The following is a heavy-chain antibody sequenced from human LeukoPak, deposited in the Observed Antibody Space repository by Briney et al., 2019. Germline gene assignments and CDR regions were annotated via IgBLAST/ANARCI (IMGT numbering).Heavy chain of an antibody. J-gene: IGHJ4*02. CDR3: ARADTATFDY. V-gene: IGHV3-23*01. CDR2: ISGSGDST. CDR1: GFTFSTYA. Sequence: GGSLRLSCAASGFTFSTYAMSWVRQAPGKGLEWVSAISGSGDSTYYADSVKGRFTISRDNSKNTLYLQMNSLRAEDTAVYYCARADTATFDYWGQGTLVTVSS. D-gene: IGHD5-18*01.